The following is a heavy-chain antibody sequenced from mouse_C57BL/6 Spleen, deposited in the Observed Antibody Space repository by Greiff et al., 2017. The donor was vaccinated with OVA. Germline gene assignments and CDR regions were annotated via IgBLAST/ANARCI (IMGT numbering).Heavy chain of an antibody. CDR3: ANYYGSSPYWYFDV. J-gene: IGHJ1*03. D-gene: IGHD1-1*01. CDR1: GYTFTSYW. Sequence: QVQLQQPGAELVRPGTSVKLSCKASGYTFTSYWMHWVKQRPGQGLEWIGVIDPSDSYTNYNQKFKGKATLTVDTSSSTAYMQLSSLTSEYSAVYYCANYYGSSPYWYFDVWGTGTTVTVSS. CDR2: IDPSDSYT. V-gene: IGHV1-59*01.